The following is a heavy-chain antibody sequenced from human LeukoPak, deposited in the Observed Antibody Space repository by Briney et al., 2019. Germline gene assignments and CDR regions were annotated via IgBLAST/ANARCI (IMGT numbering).Heavy chain of an antibody. CDR1: GFTFDDYA. J-gene: IGHJ6*02. Sequence: GRSLRLSCAASGFTFDDYAMHWVRQAPGKGLEWVSGISWNSGSIGYADSVKGRFTISRDNAKNSLYLQMNSLRAEDTALCYCAKDKYSSVLGMDVWGQGTTVTVSS. CDR3: AKDKYSSVLGMDV. V-gene: IGHV3-9*01. D-gene: IGHD6-19*01. CDR2: ISWNSGSI.